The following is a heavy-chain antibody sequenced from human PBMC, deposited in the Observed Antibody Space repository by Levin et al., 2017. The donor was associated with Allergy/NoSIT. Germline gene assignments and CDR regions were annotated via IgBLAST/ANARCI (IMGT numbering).Heavy chain of an antibody. Sequence: PGGSLRLSCSASGFVFSDYYMAWIRQAPGKGLECVAYISSASSYTNYAESVKGRFTISRDNAENSMCLQMNSLRVEDTAVYFCARDGDIQSEFDVWGRGTMVTVSS. CDR2: ISSASSYT. CDR3: ARDGDIQSEFDV. D-gene: IGHD7-27*01. V-gene: IGHV3-11*05. J-gene: IGHJ3*01. CDR1: GFVFSDYY.